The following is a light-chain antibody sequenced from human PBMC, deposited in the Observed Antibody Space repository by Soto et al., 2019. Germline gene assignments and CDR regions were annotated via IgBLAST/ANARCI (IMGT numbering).Light chain of an antibody. Sequence: QSALTQPASVSGSPGQSITISCTGTSSDVGGYNYVSWYQQHPGKAPKLMIYEVSNRPSGVPDRFSGSTSGTSASLVIRGLQSEDEADYYCAAWDDILNGYVFGDGTKVTVL. CDR3: AAWDDILNGYV. CDR1: SSDVGGYNY. V-gene: IGLV2-14*01. CDR2: EVS. J-gene: IGLJ1*01.